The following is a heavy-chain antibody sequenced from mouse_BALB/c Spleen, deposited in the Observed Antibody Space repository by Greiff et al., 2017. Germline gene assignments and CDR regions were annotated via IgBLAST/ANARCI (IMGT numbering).Heavy chain of an antibody. CDR3: ARYGNYWFAY. D-gene: IGHD2-1*01. J-gene: IGHJ3*01. CDR1: GYTFTDYN. Sequence: EVKLMESGPELVKPGASVKIPCKASGYTFTDYNMDWVKQSHGKSLEWIGDINPNNGGTIYNQKFKGKATLTVDKSSSTAYMELRSLTSEDTAVYYCARYGNYWFAYWGQGTLVTVSA. V-gene: IGHV1-18*01. CDR2: INPNNGGT.